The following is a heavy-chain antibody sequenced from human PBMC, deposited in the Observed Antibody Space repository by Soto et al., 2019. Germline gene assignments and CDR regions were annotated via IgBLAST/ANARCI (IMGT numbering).Heavy chain of an antibody. CDR3: ARERRTTDGMDV. J-gene: IGHJ6*02. Sequence: EVQLVESGGGLVQPGGSLRLSCAASGFTVSSNYMSWFRQDPGKGLEWVSVIASGGSTSYADSVKGRFSISIDNVKNPLYLQMNSLRAEDTAVYYFARERRTTDGMDVWCQGTTVTVSS. D-gene: IGHD1-7*01. V-gene: IGHV3-66*01. CDR2: IASGGST. CDR1: GFTVSSNY.